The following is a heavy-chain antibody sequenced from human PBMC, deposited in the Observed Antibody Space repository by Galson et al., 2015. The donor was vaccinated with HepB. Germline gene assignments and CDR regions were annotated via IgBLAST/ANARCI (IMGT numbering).Heavy chain of an antibody. D-gene: IGHD5-18*01. Sequence: SVKVSCKASGGTSSSYTISWVRQAPGQGLEWMGRIIPILGIANYAQKFQGRVTITADKSTSTAYVELSSLRSEDTAVYYCARDVDTAMVTGPGYYYGMDVWGQGTTVTVSS. CDR1: GGTSSSYT. J-gene: IGHJ6*02. CDR3: ARDVDTAMVTGPGYYYGMDV. CDR2: IIPILGIA. V-gene: IGHV1-69*04.